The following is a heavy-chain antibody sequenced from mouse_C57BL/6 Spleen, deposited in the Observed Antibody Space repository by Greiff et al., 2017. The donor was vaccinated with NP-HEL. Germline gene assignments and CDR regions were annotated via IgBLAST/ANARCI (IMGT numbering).Heavy chain of an antibody. Sequence: VQLQQSGAELVMPGASVKLSCKASGYTFTSYWMHWVKQRPGQGLEWIGEIDPSDSYTNYNQKFKGKSTLTVDKSSSTAYMQLSSLTSEDSAVYYCARLNSNYPTSYAMDYWGQGTSVTVSS. D-gene: IGHD2-5*01. V-gene: IGHV1-69*01. J-gene: IGHJ4*01. CDR3: ARLNSNYPTSYAMDY. CDR1: GYTFTSYW. CDR2: IDPSDSYT.